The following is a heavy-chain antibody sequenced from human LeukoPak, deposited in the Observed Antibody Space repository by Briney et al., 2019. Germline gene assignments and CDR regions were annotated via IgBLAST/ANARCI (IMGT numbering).Heavy chain of an antibody. CDR2: MNPNSGNT. V-gene: IGHV1-8*01. J-gene: IGHJ4*02. Sequence: ASVKVSCKASGYTFTSYDINWVRQATGQGLEWMGWMNPNSGNTGYAQKLQGRVTITRNTSISTAYMELSSLRSEDTAVYYCALMALNGGKGIDYWGQGTLVTVSS. CDR3: ALMALNGGKGIDY. CDR1: GYTFTSYD. D-gene: IGHD5-24*01.